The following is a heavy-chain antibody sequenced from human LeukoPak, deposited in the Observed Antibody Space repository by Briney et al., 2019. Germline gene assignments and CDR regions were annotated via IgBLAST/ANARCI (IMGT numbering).Heavy chain of an antibody. J-gene: IGHJ6*02. CDR3: ARELDGDYVYYYGMDV. CDR1: GFTFSSYA. Sequence: GGSLRLSCAASGFTFSSYAMSWVRQAPGKGLEWVSAISGSGGSTYYADSVKGRFTISRDNSKNTLYLQMNSLRAEDTAVYYCARELDGDYVYYYGMDVWGQGTTVTVSS. CDR2: ISGSGGST. V-gene: IGHV3-23*01. D-gene: IGHD4-17*01.